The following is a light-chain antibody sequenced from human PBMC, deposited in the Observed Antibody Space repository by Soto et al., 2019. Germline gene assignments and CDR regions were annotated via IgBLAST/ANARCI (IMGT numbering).Light chain of an antibody. CDR2: GAS. J-gene: IGKJ1*01. CDR3: QHYNTYPWT. CDR1: QDISSG. V-gene: IGKV1-5*01. Sequence: DIQMTQSSSNLCASVGDGVNIXCRASQDISSGLGWSQQKPEKAPKVLISGASHLEGVGPSRFSGSGSVAEFTRTISSLQPGDFATYYGQHYNTYPWTFGQGTKVDIK.